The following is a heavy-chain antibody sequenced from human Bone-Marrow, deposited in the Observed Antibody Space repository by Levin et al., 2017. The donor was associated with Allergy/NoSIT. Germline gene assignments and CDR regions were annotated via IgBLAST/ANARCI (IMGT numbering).Heavy chain of an antibody. CDR2: ISWDGTNA. V-gene: IGHV3-43D*03. CDR3: AKVVGSFLVGYFGS. D-gene: IGHD1-26*01. Sequence: GESLKISCVASGFTFGDFAMHWVRQRPGKGLEWVSLISWDGTNAYYADSVRGRFTVSRDNSKNSLYLQMDSLRAEDTGLYFCAKVVGSFLVGYFGSWGQGTLVTVSS. CDR1: GFTFGDFA. J-gene: IGHJ4*02.